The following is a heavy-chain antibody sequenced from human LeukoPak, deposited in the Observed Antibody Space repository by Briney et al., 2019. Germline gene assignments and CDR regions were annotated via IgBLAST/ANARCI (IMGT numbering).Heavy chain of an antibody. CDR2: ISSSGSTI. V-gene: IGHV3-48*03. D-gene: IGHD3-16*02. CDR3: ARGSTFGGVISDF. J-gene: IGHJ4*02. CDR1: GFTFSSYE. Sequence: GGSLRLSCAASGFTFSSYEMNWVRQAPGKGLEWVSYISSSGSTIYYADSVKGRFTISRDNANNSLHLQMNSLRVEDTGIYFCARGSTFGGVISDFWGQGTLVTVSS.